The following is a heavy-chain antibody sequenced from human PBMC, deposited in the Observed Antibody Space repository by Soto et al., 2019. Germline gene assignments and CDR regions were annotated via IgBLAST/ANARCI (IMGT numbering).Heavy chain of an antibody. Sequence: AGGSLRLSCAASGFTFNDYTMHWVRQVPGKSLEWVSLVTWDGGSSFYADSVKGRFTISRDNIENYVYLQMNGLRTEDTALYYCANERSRIFHSWGQGTLVTVSS. CDR2: VTWDGGSS. D-gene: IGHD3-10*01. CDR1: GFTFNDYT. CDR3: ANERSRIFHS. J-gene: IGHJ5*01. V-gene: IGHV3-43*01.